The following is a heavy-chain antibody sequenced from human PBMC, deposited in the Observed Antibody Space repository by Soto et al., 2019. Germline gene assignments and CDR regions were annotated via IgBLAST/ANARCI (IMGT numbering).Heavy chain of an antibody. J-gene: IGHJ3*02. Sequence: ASVKVSCKASGYTFTSYYMHWVRQAPGQGFEWMGMINPRGGRTTYPQKFQGRVTMTTDTSTSTVYMELSSLRSEDTAVYYCARDLADCYFDSKPPPKSFDISGQGTM. CDR3: ARDLADCYFDSKPPPKSFDI. CDR1: GYTFTSYY. D-gene: IGHD2-21*01. CDR2: INPRGGRT. V-gene: IGHV1-46*03.